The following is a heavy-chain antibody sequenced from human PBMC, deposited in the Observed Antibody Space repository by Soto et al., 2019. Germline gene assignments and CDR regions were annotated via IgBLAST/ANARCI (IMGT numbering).Heavy chain of an antibody. J-gene: IGHJ5*02. CDR1: GYSFTNYW. D-gene: IGHD3-3*01. Sequence: GESLKISCQGSGYSFTNYWIGWVRQMPGKGLEWMGMIYPDDSDTKYSPSFQGQVTFSADKSINTACLQWSSLKASDTAIYYCARLEWLSLAAWFDPWGQGTLVTVSS. V-gene: IGHV5-51*01. CDR2: IYPDDSDT. CDR3: ARLEWLSLAAWFDP.